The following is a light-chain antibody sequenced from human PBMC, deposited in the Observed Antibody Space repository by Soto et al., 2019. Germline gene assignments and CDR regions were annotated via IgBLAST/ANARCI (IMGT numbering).Light chain of an antibody. CDR1: ENINCY. CDR2: AAS. Sequence: DIQMTQSPSSLSASVEDRVIITCRAIENINCYLNWYQQKPGKAPKLLIYAASSLQSGVPAQFSGSGSETVFTLTINNLQPEDSATYYCQQSYSRLVTFGQGTKVEIK. CDR3: QQSYSRLVT. V-gene: IGKV1-39*01. J-gene: IGKJ1*01.